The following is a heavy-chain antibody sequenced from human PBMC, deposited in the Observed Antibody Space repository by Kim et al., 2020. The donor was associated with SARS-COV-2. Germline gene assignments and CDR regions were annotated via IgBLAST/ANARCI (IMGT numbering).Heavy chain of an antibody. CDR1: GYSFTSYW. Sequence: GESLKISCKGSGYSFTSYWIGWVRQMPGKGLEWMGIIYPGDSDTRYSPSFQGQVTISADKSISTAYLQWSSLKASDTAMYYCARRRYYYDSSGYYPHWYFDLWGRGTLVTVSS. CDR2: IYPGDSDT. J-gene: IGHJ2*01. D-gene: IGHD3-22*01. V-gene: IGHV5-51*01. CDR3: ARRRYYYDSSGYYPHWYFDL.